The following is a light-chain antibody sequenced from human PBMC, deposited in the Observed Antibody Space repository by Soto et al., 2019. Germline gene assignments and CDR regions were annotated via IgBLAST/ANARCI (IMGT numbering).Light chain of an antibody. Sequence: EVVMTQSPATLSVSPGERATLSCRASQRISSNLAWYQQRRGQAPRLLIYGASTMAPGIPARFSGSGSETEFTLTISSLXXXXFAVYYCQHYNNWPPWTFGQGTKVEIK. V-gene: IGKV3-15*01. J-gene: IGKJ1*01. CDR2: GAS. CDR3: QHYNNWPPWT. CDR1: QRISSN.